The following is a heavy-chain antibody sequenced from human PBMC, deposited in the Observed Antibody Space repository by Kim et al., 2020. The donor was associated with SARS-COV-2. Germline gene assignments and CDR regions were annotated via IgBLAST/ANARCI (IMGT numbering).Heavy chain of an antibody. J-gene: IGHJ4*02. D-gene: IGHD2-2*01. Sequence: GGSLRLSCAASGFTFSRYAMQWVRQAPGIGLEWVAVIQFDGTTQFYGDSAKGRFTISRDNSNNTLYLQMSSLRAEDTAVYYCARGRSTSSYSAGDFWGQGTLVTVSS. V-gene: IGHV3-30*04. CDR1: GFTFSRYA. CDR3: ARGRSTSSYSAGDF. CDR2: IQFDGTTQ.